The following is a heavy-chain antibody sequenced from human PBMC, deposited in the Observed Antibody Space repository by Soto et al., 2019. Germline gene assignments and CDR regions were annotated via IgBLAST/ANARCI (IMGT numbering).Heavy chain of an antibody. Sequence: SETLSLTCTVSGGSISSYYWSWIRQPPGKGLEWIGYIYYSGSTNYNPSLKSRVTISVDTSKNQFSLKLSSVTAADTAVYYCARRYGKNAFDIWGQGAMVTVSS. V-gene: IGHV4-59*01. D-gene: IGHD5-18*01. CDR2: IYYSGST. CDR3: ARRYGKNAFDI. CDR1: GGSISSYY. J-gene: IGHJ3*02.